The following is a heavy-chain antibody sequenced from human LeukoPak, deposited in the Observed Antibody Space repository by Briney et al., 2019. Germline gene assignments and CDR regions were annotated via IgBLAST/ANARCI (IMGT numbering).Heavy chain of an antibody. V-gene: IGHV3-48*04. D-gene: IGHD6-6*01. Sequence: GGSLRLSCAASGFTFSSYSMNWVRQAPGKGLEWVSYISSSSSTIYYADSVKGRFTISRDNAKNSLYLQMNSLRAEDTAVYCCAKAPRGGSSSGVDYWGQGTLVTVSS. J-gene: IGHJ4*02. CDR2: ISSSSSTI. CDR3: AKAPRGGSSSGVDY. CDR1: GFTFSSYS.